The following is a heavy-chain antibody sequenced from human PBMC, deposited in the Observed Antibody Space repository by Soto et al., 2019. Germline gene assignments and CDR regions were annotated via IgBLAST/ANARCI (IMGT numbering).Heavy chain of an antibody. D-gene: IGHD6-13*01. V-gene: IGHV3-33*01. CDR3: ARGPQQLVYYFDY. J-gene: IGHJ4*02. CDR2: IWYDGSNK. Sequence: PGGSLRLSCAASGFTFSSYGMHWVRQAPGKGLEWVAVIWYDGSNKYYADSVKGRFTISRDNSKNTLYLQMNSLRAEDTAVYYCARGPQQLVYYFDYWGQGTLVTVSS. CDR1: GFTFSSYG.